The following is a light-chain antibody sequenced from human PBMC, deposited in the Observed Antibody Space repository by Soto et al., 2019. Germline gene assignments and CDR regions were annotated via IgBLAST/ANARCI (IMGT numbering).Light chain of an antibody. J-gene: IGKJ1*01. V-gene: IGKV1-39*01. Sequence: DIQMTQSPSSQSASVGDRVTITCRASQSISSYLNWYQQKPGKAPKLLIYAASSLQSGVPSRFSGSGSGTDFTLTISSLQPEDFATYYCQQSYSTPPTFGQGTKV. CDR3: QQSYSTPPT. CDR2: AAS. CDR1: QSISSY.